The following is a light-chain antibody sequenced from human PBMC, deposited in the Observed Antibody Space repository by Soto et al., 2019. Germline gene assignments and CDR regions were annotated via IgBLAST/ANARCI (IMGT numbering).Light chain of an antibody. Sequence: EIVLTQSPATLSLSPGERATLSCRASQSVSSYLAWYQQKPGQAPRLLIYDASNRATGIPARFSGSGSGTDFTLTISSLEPEDFALYYCHQYENWPQTFGQGTKVDIK. CDR3: HQYENWPQT. V-gene: IGKV3-11*01. J-gene: IGKJ1*01. CDR2: DAS. CDR1: QSVSSY.